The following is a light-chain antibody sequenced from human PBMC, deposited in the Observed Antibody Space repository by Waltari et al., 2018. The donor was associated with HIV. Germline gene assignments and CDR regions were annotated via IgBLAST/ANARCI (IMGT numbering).Light chain of an antibody. Sequence: QSVLTQPPSVSGAPGQTVTISCTGSSSNIGAHYGVNWYQQRPGTAPRLLIFSDHNRPSGVPDRFSGSRSGTSASLAITGLQAEDESEYHCAAWDDSLDGPVVFGGGTKLTVL. CDR2: SDH. V-gene: IGLV1-40*01. CDR1: SSNIGAHYG. CDR3: AAWDDSLDGPVV. J-gene: IGLJ2*01.